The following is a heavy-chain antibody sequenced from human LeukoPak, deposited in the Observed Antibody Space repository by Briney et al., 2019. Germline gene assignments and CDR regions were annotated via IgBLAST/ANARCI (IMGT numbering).Heavy chain of an antibody. J-gene: IGHJ5*02. CDR2: IYYSGST. D-gene: IGHD3-22*01. V-gene: IGHV4-59*08. Sequence: PSETLSLTCTVSGGSISSYYWSWIRQPPGKGLEWIGYIYYSGSTNYNPSLKSRVTISVDTSKNQFSLKLSSVTAADTAVYYCARQRSQKPDRDYYDSSGYWATNWFDPWGQGTLVTVSS. CDR1: GGSISSYY. CDR3: ARQRSQKPDRDYYDSSGYWATNWFDP.